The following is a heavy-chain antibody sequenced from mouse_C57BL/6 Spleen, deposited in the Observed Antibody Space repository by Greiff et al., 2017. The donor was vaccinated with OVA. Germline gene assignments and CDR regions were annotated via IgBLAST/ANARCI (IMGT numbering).Heavy chain of an antibody. CDR3: ARRSYYGSSYEDYAMDY. Sequence: LVESGAELVKPGASVKISCKASGYAFSSYWMNWVKQRPGKGLEWIGQIYPGDGDTNYNGKFKGKATLTADKSSSTAYMQLSSLTSEDSAVYFCARRSYYGSSYEDYAMDYWGQGTSVTVSS. V-gene: IGHV1-80*01. D-gene: IGHD1-1*01. CDR1: GYAFSSYW. CDR2: IYPGDGDT. J-gene: IGHJ4*01.